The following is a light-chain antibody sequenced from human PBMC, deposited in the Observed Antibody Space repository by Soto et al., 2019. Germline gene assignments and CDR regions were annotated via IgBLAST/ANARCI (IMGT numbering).Light chain of an antibody. CDR1: QSVSSN. V-gene: IGKV3-15*01. CDR3: QQYNNWPRAT. CDR2: RAS. Sequence: EVVVTQSPATLSVSPGERATLSCRASQSVSSNLAWYQQKPGQAPRLFMCRASSRATGIPARFSGSGSGTEFNLTISSLQSEDFAVYYCQQYNNWPRATFGGGTKVDIK. J-gene: IGKJ4*01.